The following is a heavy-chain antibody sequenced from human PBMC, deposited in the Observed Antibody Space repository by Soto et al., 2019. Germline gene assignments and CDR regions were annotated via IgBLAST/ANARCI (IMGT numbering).Heavy chain of an antibody. V-gene: IGHV3-23*01. Sequence: LRLSCAGTGFNFGGYAMSWVRQAPVKGLEWVSTLSGDGSRAYYADSVRGRFTVSRDNSKSTLYLRMNSLRADDTAIYYCAKRGGYAISFYDSWGQGTLVTVSS. CDR2: LSGDGSRA. D-gene: IGHD3-16*01. CDR1: GFNFGGYA. J-gene: IGHJ4*02. CDR3: AKRGGYAISFYDS.